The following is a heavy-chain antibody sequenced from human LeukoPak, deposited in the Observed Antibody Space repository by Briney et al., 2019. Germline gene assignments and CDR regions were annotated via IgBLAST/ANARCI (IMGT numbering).Heavy chain of an antibody. CDR3: AKHKEDYGDSCLDDS. J-gene: IGHJ5*01. Sequence: PGGSLRLSCAASGFTFSSYAMSWVRQAPGKGLAWVSGISGSGGRTYYADSVKGRFTISRDNSKNTLYLQMSSLRAEDTAAYYCAKHKEDYGDSCLDDSWGQGALVTVSS. CDR2: ISGSGGRT. D-gene: IGHD4-17*01. V-gene: IGHV3-23*01. CDR1: GFTFSSYA.